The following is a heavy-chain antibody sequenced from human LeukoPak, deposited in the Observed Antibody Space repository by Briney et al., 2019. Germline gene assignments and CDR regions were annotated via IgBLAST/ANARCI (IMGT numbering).Heavy chain of an antibody. V-gene: IGHV4-4*02. J-gene: IGHJ4*02. D-gene: IGHD1-26*01. Sequence: SGTLSLTCAVSGGSISSNNWWSWVRQPPGKGLEWIGEIYHSGSTNYNASLKSRDTISVDKSKNQFSLRLTAVTAADTAVYYCVRDVGAAPDYYFDYWGQGTLVTVSS. CDR2: IYHSGST. CDR1: GGSISSNNW. CDR3: VRDVGAAPDYYFDY.